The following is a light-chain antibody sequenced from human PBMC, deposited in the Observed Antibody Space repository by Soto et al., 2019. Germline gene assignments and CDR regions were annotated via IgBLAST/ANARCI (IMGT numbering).Light chain of an antibody. CDR2: GAS. CDR3: QHFGGTTFT. Sequence: EIVMTQSPASLSLSPWEGATLSFMASQSVSSSYIAWYQQRPGQTPSLLIYGASTRATGIPDRFSGSGSGTHFTLTISRLEPGDFAVYYCQHFGGTTFTFGQGTRLEIK. CDR1: QSVSSSY. V-gene: IGKV3-20*01. J-gene: IGKJ5*01.